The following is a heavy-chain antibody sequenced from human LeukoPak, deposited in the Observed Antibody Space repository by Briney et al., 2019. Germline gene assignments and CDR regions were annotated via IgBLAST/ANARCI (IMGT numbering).Heavy chain of an antibody. J-gene: IGHJ4*02. CDR1: GYTFSDYN. CDR2: INPASGVT. Sequence: ASVKVSCKASGYTFSDYNLYWVRQAPGQGLEWMGRINPASGVTNSAQRFQGRVTMTRDTSLSTAYMELGRLTSDDTAVYYCARFDLVYRRNLVFGDYWGQGTLVTVSS. V-gene: IGHV1-2*06. CDR3: ARFDLVYRRNLVFGDY. D-gene: IGHD3-16*01.